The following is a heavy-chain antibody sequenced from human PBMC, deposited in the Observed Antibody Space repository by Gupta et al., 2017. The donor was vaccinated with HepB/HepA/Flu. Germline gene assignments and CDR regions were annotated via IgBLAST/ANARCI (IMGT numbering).Heavy chain of an antibody. D-gene: IGHD3-3*01. V-gene: IGHV3-9*01. J-gene: IGHJ6*02. Sequence: EVQLVESGGGLVQPGRSLRLSCVASGFTFDDYAMHWVQQAPGKGLEWVSNINWNSGTILYADSVKGRFTISRDNAKNSLYLQMNSLRAEDTALYYCAKDREFGARYGMDVWGQGTTVIVSS. CDR2: INWNSGTI. CDR1: GFTFDDYA. CDR3: AKDREFGARYGMDV.